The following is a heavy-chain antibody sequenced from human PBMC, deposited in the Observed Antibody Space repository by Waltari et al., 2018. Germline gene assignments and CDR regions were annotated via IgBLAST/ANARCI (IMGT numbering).Heavy chain of an antibody. V-gene: IGHV4-34*01. CDR3: ARGGQLVLVPYYYYGMDV. CDR2: INHSGST. D-gene: IGHD6-13*01. CDR1: GGSFSGYY. Sequence: QVQLQQWGAGLLKPSEPLSLTCAVYGGSFSGYYWSWIRQPPGKGLEWIGEINHSGSTNDNPSLKSRVTISVDTSKNQFSRKLSSVTAADTAVDYCARGGQLVLVPYYYYGMDVWGQGTTVTVSS. J-gene: IGHJ6*02.